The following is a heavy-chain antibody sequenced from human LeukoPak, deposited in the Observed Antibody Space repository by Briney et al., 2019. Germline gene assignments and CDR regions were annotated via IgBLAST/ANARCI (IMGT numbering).Heavy chain of an antibody. CDR3: ARDSVEDYVGYDY. V-gene: IGHV4-39*07. J-gene: IGHJ4*02. Sequence: SETLSLTCTVSGGSISSSTYFWGWIRQPPGKGLEWIGEINHSGSTNYNPSLKSRVTISVDTSKNQFSLKLSSVTAADTAVYYCARDSVEDYVGYDYWGQGTLVTVSS. CDR1: GGSISSSTYF. CDR2: INHSGST. D-gene: IGHD4-17*01.